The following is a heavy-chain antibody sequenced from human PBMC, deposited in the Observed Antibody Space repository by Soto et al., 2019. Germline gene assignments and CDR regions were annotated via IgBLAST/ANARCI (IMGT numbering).Heavy chain of an antibody. CDR1: GFTFSSYA. CDR2: ISGSGGST. D-gene: IGHD3-10*01. V-gene: IGHV3-23*01. Sequence: EVQLLESGGGLVQPGGSLRLSCAASGFTFSSYAMSWVRQAPGKGLEWVSAISGSGGSTYYADSVKGRFTISRDNSKNTLYLQMNSLRAEDTAVYYCAKCGATMVRGVIITFYYNYGMDVWGQGTTVTVSS. J-gene: IGHJ6*02. CDR3: AKCGATMVRGVIITFYYNYGMDV.